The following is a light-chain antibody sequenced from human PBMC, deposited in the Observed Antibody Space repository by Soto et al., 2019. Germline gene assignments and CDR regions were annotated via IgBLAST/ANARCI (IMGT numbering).Light chain of an antibody. CDR2: DNS. CDR3: GTWDTSLTTEV. V-gene: IGLV1-51*01. CDR1: SSNIGNNY. Sequence: QSVLTQPPSVSAAPGQKFTISCSGSSSNIGNNYVSWYQQVPGTAPKLLIYDNSKRPSGIPDRFSGSKSGTSATLGVTGLQTGDEADYYCGTWDTSLTTEVFGGGTKVTVL. J-gene: IGLJ3*02.